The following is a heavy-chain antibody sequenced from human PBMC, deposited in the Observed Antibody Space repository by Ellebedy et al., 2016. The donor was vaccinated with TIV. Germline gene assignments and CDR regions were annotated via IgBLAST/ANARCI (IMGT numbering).Heavy chain of an antibody. D-gene: IGHD2-15*01. J-gene: IGHJ6*02. CDR1: GGTFSSYA. CDR3: ARARTVAALNYYYYYGMDV. Sequence: ASVKVSXXASGGTFSSYAISWVRQAPGQGLEWMGGIIPIFGTANYAQKFQGRVTITADESTSTAYMELSSLRSEDTAVYYCARARTVAALNYYYYYGMDVWGQGTTVTVSS. CDR2: IIPIFGTA. V-gene: IGHV1-69*13.